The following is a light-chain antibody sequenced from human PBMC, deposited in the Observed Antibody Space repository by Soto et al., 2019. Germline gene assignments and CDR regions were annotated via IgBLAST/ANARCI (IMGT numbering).Light chain of an antibody. V-gene: IGKV3-15*01. Sequence: EIVMTQSPATQSVSPGERATLSSRASQSISSNLAWYQQKPGQAPRLLIYGASTRATGIPATFSGSGSGTEFTLTISSLQSEDFAVYYCQQYNNWPFTFGPGTKVDIK. J-gene: IGKJ3*01. CDR1: QSISSN. CDR2: GAS. CDR3: QQYNNWPFT.